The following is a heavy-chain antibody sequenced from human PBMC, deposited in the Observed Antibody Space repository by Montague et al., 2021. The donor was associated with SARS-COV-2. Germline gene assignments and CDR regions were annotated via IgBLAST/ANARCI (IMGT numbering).Heavy chain of an antibody. CDR2: IYTSGST. D-gene: IGHD6-25*01. Sequence: TLSLTCTVSIGSISSGSYHWSWIRQLAGKGLEWIGRIYTSGSTNYNPSLKSRVTISVDTSKNQFSLKLSSVTAADTAVYYCARDGYSSGWNGLHWFDPWGQGTLATVSS. CDR3: ARDGYSSGWNGLHWFDP. J-gene: IGHJ5*02. CDR1: IGSISSGSYH. V-gene: IGHV4-61*02.